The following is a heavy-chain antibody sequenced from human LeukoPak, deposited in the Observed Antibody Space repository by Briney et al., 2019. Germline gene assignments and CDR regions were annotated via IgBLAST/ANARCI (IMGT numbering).Heavy chain of an antibody. CDR3: ARGYRYYYFDY. Sequence: GGSLRLSCAASGSTFDDYGMSWVRQAPGKGLEWVSGINWNGGSTGYADSVKGRFTISRDNAKNSLYLQMNSLRAEDTALYYCARGYRYYYFDYWGQGTLVTVSS. V-gene: IGHV3-20*04. D-gene: IGHD3-9*01. J-gene: IGHJ4*02. CDR1: GSTFDDYG. CDR2: INWNGGST.